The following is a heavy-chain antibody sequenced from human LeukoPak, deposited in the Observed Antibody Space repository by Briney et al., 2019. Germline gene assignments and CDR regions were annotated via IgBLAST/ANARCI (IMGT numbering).Heavy chain of an antibody. CDR1: GFTFISYA. CDR3: ARTYYYDSSGPLGY. D-gene: IGHD3-22*01. CDR2: ISYDGSEK. Sequence: PGRSLRLSCAASGFTFISYAMHWVRQAPGKGLEWVAVISYDGSEKYYADSVKGRFTISRDNSKNTLYLQMNSLRAEDTALYYCARTYYYDSSGPLGYWGQGTLVTVSS. V-gene: IGHV3-30*04. J-gene: IGHJ4*02.